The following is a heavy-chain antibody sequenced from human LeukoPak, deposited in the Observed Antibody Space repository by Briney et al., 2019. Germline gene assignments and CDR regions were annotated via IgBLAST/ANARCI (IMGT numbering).Heavy chain of an antibody. D-gene: IGHD3-3*01. CDR2: IRYDGSNK. CDR1: GFTFSSYG. Sequence: GGSLRLSCAASGFTFSSYGMHWVRQAPGKGLEWVAFIRYDGSNKYYADSVKGRFTISRDNSKNTLYLQMNSLRAEDTAVYYCARLRVAIFGVALSYYYYYYMDVWGKGTTVTVSS. CDR3: ARLRVAIFGVALSYYYYYYMDV. V-gene: IGHV3-30*02. J-gene: IGHJ6*03.